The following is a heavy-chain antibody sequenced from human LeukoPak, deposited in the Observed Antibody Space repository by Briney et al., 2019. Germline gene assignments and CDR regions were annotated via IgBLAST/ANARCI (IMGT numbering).Heavy chain of an antibody. V-gene: IGHV3-30-3*01. CDR1: GFTFSSYA. CDR3: ARLFLWEYYFDY. Sequence: PGGSLRLSCAASGFTFSSYAMHWVRQAPGKGLEWVAVISYDGSNKYYADSVKGRFTISRDNSKNTLYLQMNSLRAEDTAVYYCARLFLWEYYFDYWGQGTLVTVSS. J-gene: IGHJ4*02. D-gene: IGHD3-16*01. CDR2: ISYDGSNK.